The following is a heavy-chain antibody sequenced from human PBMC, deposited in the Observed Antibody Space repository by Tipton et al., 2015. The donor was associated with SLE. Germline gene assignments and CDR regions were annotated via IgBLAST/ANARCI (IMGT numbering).Heavy chain of an antibody. CDR1: GDSISSKY. V-gene: IGHV3-53*05. J-gene: IGHJ5*01. Sequence: LSLTCTISGDSISSKYWSWIRQPPGKGLEWVSSLYRGGATYYADSVKGRFTISRDDSKNTLFLQMNSLRAEDTALYYCVKDRPSGYDFWSGFSLFDSWGQGTLVTVSS. CDR2: LYRGGAT. D-gene: IGHD3-3*01. CDR3: VKDRPSGYDFWSGFSLFDS.